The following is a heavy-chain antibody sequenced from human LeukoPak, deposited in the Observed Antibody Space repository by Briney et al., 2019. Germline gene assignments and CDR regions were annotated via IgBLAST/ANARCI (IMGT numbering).Heavy chain of an antibody. J-gene: IGHJ3*01. CDR3: AIRIGGSPL. D-gene: IGHD1-26*01. CDR2: INAGNGNT. V-gene: IGHV1-3*01. Sequence: PMASVKVSCEASGYTFTSYAMHWVRQAPGQRLEWMGWINAGNGNTKYSQEFQGRVTITRDTSASTAYMELRSLRSDDTAVYYCAIRIGGSPLWGQGTMVTVSS. CDR1: GYTFTSYA.